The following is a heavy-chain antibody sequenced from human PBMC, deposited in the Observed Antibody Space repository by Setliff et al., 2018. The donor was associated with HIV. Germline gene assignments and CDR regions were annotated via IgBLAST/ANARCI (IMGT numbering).Heavy chain of an antibody. CDR2: INPNSGGT. CDR1: GYTFTGYY. J-gene: IGHJ5*02. V-gene: IGHV1-2*06. CDR3: ASSGSGSYINWFGP. D-gene: IGHD3-10*01. Sequence: VASVKVSCKASGYTFTGYYLHWVRQAPGQGLEWMGRINPNSGGTHFPPKFQGRVTMTRDSSISTAYMELTSLRAEDTAVYYCASSGSGSYINWFGPWGQGTLVTV.